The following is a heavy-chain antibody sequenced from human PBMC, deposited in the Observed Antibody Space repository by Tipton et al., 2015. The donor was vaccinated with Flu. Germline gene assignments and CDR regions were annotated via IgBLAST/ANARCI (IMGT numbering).Heavy chain of an antibody. J-gene: IGHJ4*02. CDR2: IWYDGSNT. V-gene: IGHV3-33*08. CDR3: AAGNCTRTSCSTAGFGY. Sequence: SLRLSCAASGFTFSSHGMHWVRQTPDKGLEWVAIIWYDGSNTRYGDSVKGRFTISRDNSKNTLYLQMNSLRADDTAVYYCAAGNCTRTSCSTAGFGYWGQGILVTVSS. CDR1: GFTFSSHG. D-gene: IGHD2-2*01.